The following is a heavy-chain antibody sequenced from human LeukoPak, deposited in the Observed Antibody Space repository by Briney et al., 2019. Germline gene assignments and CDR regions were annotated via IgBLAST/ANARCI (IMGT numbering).Heavy chain of an antibody. Sequence: PSGTLSLTCTVSGGSISSSSYYWGWIRQPPGKGLEWIGSIYYSGNIYYNPSLKSRVTIFVDTSKNQFSLKLSSVTAADTAVYYCQSRYLEWLLDYWGQGTLVTVSS. CDR2: IYYSGNI. CDR3: QSRYLEWLLDY. V-gene: IGHV4-39*01. D-gene: IGHD3-3*01. CDR1: GGSISSSSYY. J-gene: IGHJ4*02.